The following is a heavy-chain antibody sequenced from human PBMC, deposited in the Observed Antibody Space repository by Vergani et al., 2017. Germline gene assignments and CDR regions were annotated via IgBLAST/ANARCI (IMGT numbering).Heavy chain of an antibody. CDR2: ISTTSTYI. J-gene: IGHJ4*02. V-gene: IGHV3-21*01. D-gene: IGHD3-10*01. CDR1: GFTFSTYS. Sequence: EVQLVESGGGLVKPGGSLRLSCASSGFTFSTYSMNWVRQAPGKGLEWVSSISTTSTYIYYADSVKGRFTISRDNAKNSLYLQMNSLRAEDTAVYYCASCGSGFSADYWGQGTLVTVSS. CDR3: ASCGSGFSADY.